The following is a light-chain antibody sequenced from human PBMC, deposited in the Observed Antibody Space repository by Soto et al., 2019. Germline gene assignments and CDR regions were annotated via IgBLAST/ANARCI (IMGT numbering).Light chain of an antibody. CDR2: AAS. Sequence: DIQMTQSPSSLSASVGDRVTITCRASQSISSYLNWYQQKPGKAPKLLIYAASSLQSGVPSRFSGSGSGTDFTLTISSLQPEDFATYYCQHSYSTPNTCGQGTKLEIK. V-gene: IGKV1-39*01. CDR3: QHSYSTPNT. J-gene: IGKJ2*01. CDR1: QSISSY.